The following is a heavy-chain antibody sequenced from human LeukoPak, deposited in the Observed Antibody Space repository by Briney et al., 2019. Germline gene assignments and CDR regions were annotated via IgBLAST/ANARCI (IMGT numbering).Heavy chain of an antibody. D-gene: IGHD2-21*02. Sequence: SETLSLTCTVSGGSISSYYWSWIRQPPGKGLEWIGYIYYSGSTNYNPSLKSRVTISVDTSKNQFSLKLSSVTAADTAVYYCARISRKCGGDCYTFDYWGQGTLVTVSS. V-gene: IGHV4-59*01. CDR1: GGSISSYY. CDR3: ARISRKCGGDCYTFDY. CDR2: IYYSGST. J-gene: IGHJ4*02.